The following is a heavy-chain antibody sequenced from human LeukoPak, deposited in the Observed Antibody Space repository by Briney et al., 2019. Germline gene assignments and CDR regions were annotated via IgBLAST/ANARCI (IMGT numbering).Heavy chain of an antibody. V-gene: IGHV4-34*01. CDR3: ARTRILSGYFDY. CDR1: GGSFSGYY. Sequence: SETLSLTCAVYGGSFSGYYWNWIRQPPGKGLEWIGEINHSGSTNFNASLKSRVTISLDTSKNQFSLKLSSVTAADTAVYYCARTRILSGYFDYWGQGTLVTVSS. J-gene: IGHJ4*02. D-gene: IGHD2-15*01. CDR2: INHSGST.